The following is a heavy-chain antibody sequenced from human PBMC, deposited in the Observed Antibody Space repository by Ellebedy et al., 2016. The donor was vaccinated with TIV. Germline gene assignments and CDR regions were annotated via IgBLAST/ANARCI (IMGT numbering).Heavy chain of an antibody. CDR2: INQDGSEK. J-gene: IGHJ6*02. CDR1: GFTFSSYW. Sequence: GESLKISXAASGFTFSSYWMSWVRQVPGRALEWVANINQDGSEKYDVDSVKGRFTISRDNAKNSLYLQMNSLRAEDTAVYYCATREWQDPMDVWGQGTTVTVSS. CDR3: ATREWQDPMDV. D-gene: IGHD3-3*01. V-gene: IGHV3-7*01.